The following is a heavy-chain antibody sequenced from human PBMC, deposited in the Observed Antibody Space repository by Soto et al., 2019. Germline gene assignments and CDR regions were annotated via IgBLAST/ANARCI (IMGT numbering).Heavy chain of an antibody. V-gene: IGHV3-23*01. J-gene: IGHJ4*02. D-gene: IGHD3-9*01. CDR3: AKDALMGDYDILTGYVY. Sequence: PGGSLRLSCAASGFTFSSYAMSWVRQAPGKGLEWVSAISGSGGSTYYADSVKGRFTISRDNSKNTLYLQMNSLRAEDTAVYYCAKDALMGDYDILTGYVYWGQGTLVTVSS. CDR2: ISGSGGST. CDR1: GFTFSSYA.